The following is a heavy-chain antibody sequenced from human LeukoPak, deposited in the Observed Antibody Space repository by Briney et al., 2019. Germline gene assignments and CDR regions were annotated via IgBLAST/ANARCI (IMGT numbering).Heavy chain of an antibody. CDR1: GFTFSDYY. V-gene: IGHV3-23*01. CDR3: ANIAVAGTFDY. J-gene: IGHJ4*02. Sequence: PGGSLRLSCAASGFTFSDYYMSWIRQAPGKGLEWVSAISGSGGSTYYADSVKGRFIISRDNSKNTLYLQMNSLRAEDTAVYYCANIAVAGTFDYWGQGTLVTVSS. CDR2: ISGSGGST. D-gene: IGHD6-19*01.